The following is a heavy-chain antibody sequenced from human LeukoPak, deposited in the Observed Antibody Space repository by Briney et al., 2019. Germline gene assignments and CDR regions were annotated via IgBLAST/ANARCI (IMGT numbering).Heavy chain of an antibody. D-gene: IGHD3-22*01. CDR2: INPSGGST. CDR1: GYTFTSYY. CDR3: ARVQTVHSGYYSSHFDY. J-gene: IGHJ4*02. V-gene: IGHV1-46*01. Sequence: ASVKVSCKASGYTFTSYYMHWVRQAPGQGLEWMGIINPSGGSTSYAQKFQGRVTMTRDMSTSTVYTELSSLRSEDTAVYYCARVQTVHSGYYSSHFDYWGQGTLVTVSS.